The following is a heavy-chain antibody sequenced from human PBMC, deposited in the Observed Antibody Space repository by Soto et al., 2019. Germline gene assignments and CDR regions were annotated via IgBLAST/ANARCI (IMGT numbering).Heavy chain of an antibody. J-gene: IGHJ5*02. D-gene: IGHD2-15*01. CDR2: IIPIFGTA. CDR3: AREADIVVVVAPRGDNWFDP. V-gene: IGHV1-69*06. CDR1: GGTFSSYA. Sequence: SVKVSCKASGGTFSSYAISWVRQAPGQGLEWMGGIIPIFGTANYAQKFQGRVTITADKSTSTAYMELSSLRSEDTAVYYCAREADIVVVVAPRGDNWFDPWGQGTLVTVSS.